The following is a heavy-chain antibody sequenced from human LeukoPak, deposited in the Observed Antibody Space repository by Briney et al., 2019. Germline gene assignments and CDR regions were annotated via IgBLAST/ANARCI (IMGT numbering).Heavy chain of an antibody. J-gene: IGHJ5*02. V-gene: IGHV1-69*01. D-gene: IGHD3-10*01. CDR3: ARDLAMVRGARYRPYNWFDP. CDR1: RGTFSSYA. CDR2: IIPTFGTA. Sequence: SVKVSCKASRGTFSSYALIWVRQAPGQGLEWMGGIIPTFGTAAYAQKFQGRVTISADESTSTAYMELSSLTSEDTAVYYCARDLAMVRGARYRPYNWFDPWGQGTLVTVSS.